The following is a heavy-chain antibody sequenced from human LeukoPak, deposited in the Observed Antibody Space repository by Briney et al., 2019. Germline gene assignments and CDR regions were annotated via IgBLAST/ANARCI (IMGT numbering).Heavy chain of an antibody. D-gene: IGHD6-19*01. J-gene: IGHJ4*02. CDR2: ISGYSGST. CDR3: ARDSDWQIDY. CDR1: GYTFSSHG. Sequence: WASVKVSCKASGYTFSSHGLNWVRQAPGQGLEWMGWISGYSGSTNYAQKFQGRVTVTPDTSTNTVYMELGSLTSDDTAVYYCARDSDWQIDYWGQGTLVTVSS. V-gene: IGHV1-18*01.